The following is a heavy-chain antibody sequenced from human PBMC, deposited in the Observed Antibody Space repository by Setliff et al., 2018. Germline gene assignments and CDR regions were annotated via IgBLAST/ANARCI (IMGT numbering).Heavy chain of an antibody. J-gene: IGHJ4*02. CDR2: IRYDGSNK. CDR3: ARDNQLLRIAAAGTVDY. V-gene: IGHV3-30*02. Sequence: GGSLRLSCAASGFTFSSYGMHWVRQAPGKGLEWVAFIRYDGSNKYYADSVKGRFTISRDNAKNSLYLQMNSLRAEDTAVYYCARDNQLLRIAAAGTVDYWGQGTLVTVSS. D-gene: IGHD6-13*01. CDR1: GFTFSSYG.